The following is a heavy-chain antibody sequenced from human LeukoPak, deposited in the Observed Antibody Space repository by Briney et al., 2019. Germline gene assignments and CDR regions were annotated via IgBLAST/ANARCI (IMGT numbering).Heavy chain of an antibody. V-gene: IGHV4-34*01. CDR3: ARITMVRGVIIRRCFDY. Sequence: PSETLSLTCAVYGGSFSGYYWSWIRQPPGKGLEWIGEINHSGSTNYNPSLKSRVTISVDTSKNQFSLKLSSVTAADTAVYYCARITMVRGVIIRRCFDYWGQGTLVTVSS. CDR2: INHSGST. D-gene: IGHD3-10*01. CDR1: GGSFSGYY. J-gene: IGHJ4*02.